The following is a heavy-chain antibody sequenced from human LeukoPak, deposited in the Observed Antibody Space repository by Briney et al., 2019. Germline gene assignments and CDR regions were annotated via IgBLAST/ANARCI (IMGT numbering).Heavy chain of an antibody. CDR3: ARGGTVRSFDY. CDR1: GFTVSSNS. CDR2: IYSDNT. Sequence: HSGGSLRLSCTVSGFTVSSNSMSWVRQAPGKGLEWVSFIYSDNTHYSDSVKGRFTISRDNSKNTLYLQMNSLRAEDTAVYYCARGGTVRSFDYWGQGTQVTVSS. D-gene: IGHD4-17*01. V-gene: IGHV3-53*01. J-gene: IGHJ4*02.